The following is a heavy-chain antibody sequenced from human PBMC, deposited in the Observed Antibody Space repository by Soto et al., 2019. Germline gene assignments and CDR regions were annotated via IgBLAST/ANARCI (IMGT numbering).Heavy chain of an antibody. CDR1: GASIGSGGW. Sequence: SETLSLSCAVSGASIGSGGWWRFVRQPPGKGLEWIAEIFHDGNTNYSPSLKGRVTISADKSQNQFSLNVYSVTAADTAVYYCARHEGWTGPDQWGQGTLVTVSS. J-gene: IGHJ5*02. CDR2: IFHDGNT. V-gene: IGHV4-4*02. D-gene: IGHD2-8*02. CDR3: ARHEGWTGPDQ.